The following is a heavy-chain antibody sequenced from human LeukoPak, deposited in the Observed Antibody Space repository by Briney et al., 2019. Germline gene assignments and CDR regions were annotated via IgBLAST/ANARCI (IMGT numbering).Heavy chain of an antibody. V-gene: IGHV4-59*01. D-gene: IGHD5-24*01. CDR3: AGGDKYRLQFY. Sequence: PSETLSLTCTVSGGSISSYYWSWIRQPPGKGLEWIGYIYYSGSTNYNPSLKSRVTISVDTSKNQFSLKLSSVTAEDTAVYYCAGGDKYRLQFYWGQGTLVTVSS. CDR2: IYYSGST. J-gene: IGHJ4*02. CDR1: GGSISSYY.